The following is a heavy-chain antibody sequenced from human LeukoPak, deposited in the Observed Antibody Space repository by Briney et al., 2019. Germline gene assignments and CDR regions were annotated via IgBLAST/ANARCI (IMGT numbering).Heavy chain of an antibody. CDR3: ARDRGYCSSTSCGSYNWFDP. CDR1: GGSISSGANY. D-gene: IGHD2-2*01. Sequence: SQTLSLTCTVSGGSISSGANYWSWIRQPPGRGLEWIGYISHSESAYYSPSLESRITISVDRSKNQFSLKLSSVTAADTAVYYCARDRGYCSSTSCGSYNWFDPWGQGTLVTVSS. CDR2: ISHSESA. V-gene: IGHV4-30-2*01. J-gene: IGHJ5*02.